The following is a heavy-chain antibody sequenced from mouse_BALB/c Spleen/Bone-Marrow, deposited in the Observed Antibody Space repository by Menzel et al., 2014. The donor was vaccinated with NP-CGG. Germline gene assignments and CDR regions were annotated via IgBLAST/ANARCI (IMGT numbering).Heavy chain of an antibody. CDR3: ARDDYGRGY. CDR1: GFTFTDYY. CDR2: IRNKPNGYTT. V-gene: IGHV7-3*02. D-gene: IGHD1-1*01. Sequence: EVQGVESGGGLVQPGGSLRLSCATSGFTFTDYYMSWVRQPPGKALEWLGFIRNKPNGYTTEYSASVKGRFTISRDNSQSILYPQMNTLRAEDSATYYCARDDYGRGYWGQGTTLTVSS. J-gene: IGHJ2*01.